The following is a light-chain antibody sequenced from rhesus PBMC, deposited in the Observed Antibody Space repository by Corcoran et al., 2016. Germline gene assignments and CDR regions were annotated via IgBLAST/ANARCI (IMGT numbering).Light chain of an antibody. CDR2: GAS. CDR1: QSVSSS. J-gene: IGKJ4*01. Sequence: EMVMTQSPATLSLSPGERATLSCRASQSVSSSLAWYQQKPGQAPKLLIYGASRRATGIPDRVRGSGAGTECTLTIISLEPEDVGVYYCQQEYSWPLTVGGGTKVELK. CDR3: QQEYSWPLT. V-gene: IGKV3-42*01.